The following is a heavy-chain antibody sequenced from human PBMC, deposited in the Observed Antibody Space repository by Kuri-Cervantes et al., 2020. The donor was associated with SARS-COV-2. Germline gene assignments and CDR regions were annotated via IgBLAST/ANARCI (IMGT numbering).Heavy chain of an antibody. Sequence: SVKVSCKASGNTFTVYYIHWVRQAPGQGLEWMGGIIPIFGTANYAQKFQGRVTITTDESTSTAYMELSSLRSEDTAVYYCARGGVGATQDCSFDYWGQGTLVTVSS. CDR3: ARGGVGATQDCSFDY. J-gene: IGHJ4*02. CDR2: IIPIFGTA. CDR1: GNTFTVYY. V-gene: IGHV1-69*05. D-gene: IGHD1-26*01.